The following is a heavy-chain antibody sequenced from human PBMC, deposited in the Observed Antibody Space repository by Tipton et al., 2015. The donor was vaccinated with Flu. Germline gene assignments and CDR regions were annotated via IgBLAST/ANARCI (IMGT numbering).Heavy chain of an antibody. CDR2: IKGRTDDGTI. D-gene: IGHD3-3*01. V-gene: IGHV3-15*01. CDR3: ITFGSLTSSTEWRVY. CDR1: GFTFTNAW. Sequence: MQLVQSGGGLVNPGGSLRLSCTASGFTFTNAWMSWIRQAPGKGLEWVGRIKGRTDDGTIDYAAAVKGRFSISRDDSVNTLYLQMDSLKIDDTAVYYCITFGSLTSSTEWRVYWGQGALVTV. J-gene: IGHJ4*02.